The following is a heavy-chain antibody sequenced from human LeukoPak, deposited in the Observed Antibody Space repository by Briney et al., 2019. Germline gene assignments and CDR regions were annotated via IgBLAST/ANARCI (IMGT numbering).Heavy chain of an antibody. CDR1: GFNFSSYT. V-gene: IGHV3-21*01. D-gene: IGHD5-18*01. Sequence: GGSLRLSCTASGFNFSSYTMNWVRQAPGKGLEWVSSISGSGNYIYYAESVKGRFTVSRDNAKKSLYLQMNSLRADDTAMFFCARAALKRGYTFGFDFWGQGTLVTVSS. CDR2: ISGSGNYI. CDR3: ARAALKRGYTFGFDF. J-gene: IGHJ5*01.